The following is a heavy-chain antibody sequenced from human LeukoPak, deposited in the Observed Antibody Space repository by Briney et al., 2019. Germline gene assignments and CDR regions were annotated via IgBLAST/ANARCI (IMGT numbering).Heavy chain of an antibody. CDR2: IYTSGST. V-gene: IGHV4-4*07. Sequence: SETLSLTCTVSGGSISSYYWSWIRQPAGKGLEWIGRIYTSGSTNYNPSLKSRVTMSVDTSKNQFSLKLSSVTAADTAVCYCARVVVGLVAANGYGWFDPWGQGTLVTVSS. D-gene: IGHD2-15*01. J-gene: IGHJ5*02. CDR1: GGSISSYY. CDR3: ARVVVGLVAANGYGWFDP.